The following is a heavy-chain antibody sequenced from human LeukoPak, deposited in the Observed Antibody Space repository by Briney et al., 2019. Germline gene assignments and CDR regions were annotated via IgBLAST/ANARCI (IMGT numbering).Heavy chain of an antibody. CDR1: GFIFSDFY. J-gene: IGHJ4*02. CDR3: ASDQVSGVFDY. D-gene: IGHD5/OR15-5a*01. CDR2: ISPDGSYT. Sequence: PGESLRLSCAGSGFIFSDFYINWIRQSPGKGLEWLAYISPDGSYTTYGDSVKGRFVISRDNAKNSVSLQMNSLGVEDTAVYFCASDQVSGVFDYWGQGARVTVS. V-gene: IGHV3-11*05.